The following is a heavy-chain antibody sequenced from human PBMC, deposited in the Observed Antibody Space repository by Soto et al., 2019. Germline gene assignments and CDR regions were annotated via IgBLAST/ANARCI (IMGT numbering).Heavy chain of an antibody. CDR2: ISSSSSYI. CDR1: GFTFSSYS. Sequence: GGSLRLSCAASGFTFSSYSMNLVRQAPGKGLEWVSSISSSSSYIYYADSVRGRFTISRDNAKNSLYLQMNSLRAEDTAVYYCARDGGYSSGWYYGMEVWGQGTTVTVSS. D-gene: IGHD6-19*01. J-gene: IGHJ6*02. CDR3: ARDGGYSSGWYYGMEV. V-gene: IGHV3-21*01.